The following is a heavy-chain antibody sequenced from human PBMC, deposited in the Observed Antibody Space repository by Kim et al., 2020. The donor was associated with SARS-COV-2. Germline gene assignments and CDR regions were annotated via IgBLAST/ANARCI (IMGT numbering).Heavy chain of an antibody. J-gene: IGHJ4*02. V-gene: IGHV3-30*12. CDR1: GFTSSSYG. Sequence: GGSLRLSCAASGFTSSSYGMDWVRQAPGKGLEWLAAISYDGNNKYYADSVKGRLTISRDNSKNTLDLQMTSLSVEDTAVYYCGRDAYSSIDYWGQGTLVTVSA. D-gene: IGHD6-13*01. CDR2: ISYDGNNK. CDR3: GRDAYSSIDY.